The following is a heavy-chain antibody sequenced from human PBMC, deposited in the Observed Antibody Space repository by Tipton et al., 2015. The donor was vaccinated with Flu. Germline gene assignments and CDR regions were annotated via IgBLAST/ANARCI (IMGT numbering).Heavy chain of an antibody. V-gene: IGHV4-59*01. D-gene: IGHD2-2*01. CDR3: ARDRHHCSSTSCSYPNYYYGMDV. CDR1: GGSISSYY. CDR2: IYYSGST. J-gene: IGHJ6*02. Sequence: TLSLTCTVSGGSISSYYWSWIRQPPGKGLEWIGYIYYSGSTNYNPSLKSRVTISVDTSKNQFSLKLSSVTAADTAVYYCARDRHHCSSTSCSYPNYYYGMDVWGQGTTVTVSS.